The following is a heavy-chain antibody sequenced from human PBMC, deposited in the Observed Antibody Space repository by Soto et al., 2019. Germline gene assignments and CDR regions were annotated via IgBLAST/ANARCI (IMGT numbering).Heavy chain of an antibody. D-gene: IGHD2-2*01. CDR3: ARQVPRVPAAMPTFDP. J-gene: IGHJ5*02. V-gene: IGHV4-39*01. CDR1: GGSISSSSYY. CDR2: IYYSGST. Sequence: LSLTCTVSGGSISSSSYYWGWIRQPPGKGLEWIGSIYYSGSTYYNPSLKSRVTISVDTSKNQFSLKLSSVTAADTAVYYCARQVPRVPAAMPTFDPWGPGTLVTVSS.